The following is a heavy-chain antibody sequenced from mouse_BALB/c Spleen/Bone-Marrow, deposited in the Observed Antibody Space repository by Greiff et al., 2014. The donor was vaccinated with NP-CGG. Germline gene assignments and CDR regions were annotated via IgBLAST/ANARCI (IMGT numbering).Heavy chain of an antibody. CDR3: ARDRYYDYYFDY. CDR2: LWAGGSK. V-gene: IGHV2-9*02. Sequence: VQRVESGPGLVAPSQCLSITCTVPGFPFTNYVVHWVRQPPGKGLEWLGVLWAGGSKNYNSAIMSRLSITKDNSKSQVFLKMNSLQTDDTAMYYCARDRYYDYYFDYWGQGTTLTVSS. CDR1: GFPFTNYV. J-gene: IGHJ2*01. D-gene: IGHD2-4*01.